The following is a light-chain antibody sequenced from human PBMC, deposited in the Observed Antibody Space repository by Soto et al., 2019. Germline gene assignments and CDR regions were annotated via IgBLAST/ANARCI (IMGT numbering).Light chain of an antibody. Sequence: DVVMTQSPDSLALSLGERATINCKSSQSLLSSSDNRNYLAWFQQKVGQPPKLLIRWASTRESGVPDRFSASGSATDFTLTISRLEPEDFAVYYCQQYGSSRTFGQGTKLEIK. J-gene: IGKJ2*01. V-gene: IGKV4-1*01. CDR2: WAS. CDR3: QQYGSSRT. CDR1: QSLLSSSDNRNY.